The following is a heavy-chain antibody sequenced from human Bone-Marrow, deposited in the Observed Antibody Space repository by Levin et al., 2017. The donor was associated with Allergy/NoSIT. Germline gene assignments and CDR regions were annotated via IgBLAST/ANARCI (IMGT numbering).Heavy chain of an antibody. J-gene: IGHJ4*02. CDR2: ISSDGSDI. D-gene: IGHD4-23*01. CDR3: AKDKGKRFFDY. CDR1: GVTFSNHG. Sequence: GESLKISCAASGVTFSNHGFHWVRQAPGKGLEWLAVISSDGSDIYYADSVKGRFTISRDDSRNTLNLQMNSLRDEDTAVYYCAKDKGKRFFDYWGQGALVTVSS. V-gene: IGHV3-30*18.